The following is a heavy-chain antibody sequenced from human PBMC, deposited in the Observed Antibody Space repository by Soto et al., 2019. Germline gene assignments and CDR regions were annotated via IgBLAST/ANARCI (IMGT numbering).Heavy chain of an antibody. Sequence: SETLSLTCTVSGGSICSSSYYWGWIRQPPGKGLEWIGSIYYSGSTYYNPSLKSRVTISVDTSKNQFSLKLSSVTAADTAVYYCARQENYDFWSGYSLDAFDIWGQGTMLTVSS. D-gene: IGHD3-3*01. CDR2: IYYSGST. V-gene: IGHV4-39*01. J-gene: IGHJ3*02. CDR3: ARQENYDFWSGYSLDAFDI. CDR1: GGSICSSSYY.